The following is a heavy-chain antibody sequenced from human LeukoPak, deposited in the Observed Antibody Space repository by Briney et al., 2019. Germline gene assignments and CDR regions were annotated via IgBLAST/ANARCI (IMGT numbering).Heavy chain of an antibody. J-gene: IGHJ5*02. Sequence: GGSLRLSCAVSGFTFSNYWMHWVRQAPGKGLVWVSRINSDGINTSYADSVKGRFTISRDNAKNTLNLQMNSLRAEDTAVYYCARDLGQYYDTSDNWFDPWGQGTLVTVSS. D-gene: IGHD3-22*01. CDR2: INSDGINT. V-gene: IGHV3-74*01. CDR1: GFTFSNYW. CDR3: ARDLGQYYDTSDNWFDP.